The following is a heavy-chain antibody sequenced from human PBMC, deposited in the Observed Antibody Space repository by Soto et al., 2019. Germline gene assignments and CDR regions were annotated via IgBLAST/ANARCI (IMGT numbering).Heavy chain of an antibody. J-gene: IGHJ4*02. V-gene: IGHV1-69*04. CDR3: ARDEDYGDLLYFDY. Sequence: SVKVXCKASGGTXSSYTISWVRQAPGQGLEWMGRIIPILGIANYAQKFQGRVTITADKSTSTAYMELSSLRSEDTAVYYCARDEDYGDLLYFDYWGQGTLVTVSS. CDR2: IIPILGIA. D-gene: IGHD4-17*01. CDR1: GGTXSSYT.